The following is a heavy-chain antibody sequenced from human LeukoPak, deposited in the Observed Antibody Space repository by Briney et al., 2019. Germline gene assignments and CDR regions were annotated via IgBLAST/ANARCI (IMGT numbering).Heavy chain of an antibody. V-gene: IGHV4-30-4*08. CDR3: ARVSLSLNDAFDI. Sequence: SETLSLTCTVSGGSISNGDHYWSWIRQHPGKGLEWIGYIYYSGSTYYNPSLKSRVTISVDTSKNQFSLKLSSVTAADTAVYYCARVSLSLNDAFDIWGQGTMVTVSS. CDR1: GGSISNGDHY. CDR2: IYYSGST. J-gene: IGHJ3*02.